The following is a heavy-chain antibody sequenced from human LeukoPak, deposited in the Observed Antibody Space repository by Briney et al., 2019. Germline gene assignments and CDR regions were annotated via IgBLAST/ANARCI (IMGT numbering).Heavy chain of an antibody. V-gene: IGHV3-7*01. CDR2: IKQDESEK. J-gene: IGHJ4*02. CDR1: GFTFSYYW. D-gene: IGHD1-1*01. Sequence: GGSLRLSCAASGFTFSYYWMSWVRQAPGKGLEWVANIKQDESEKSYVASVKGRFTISRDTARKSLYLQMNSLRAEDPAVYYCARTTGVDWYFDYWGQGILVTVSS. CDR3: ARTTGVDWYFDY.